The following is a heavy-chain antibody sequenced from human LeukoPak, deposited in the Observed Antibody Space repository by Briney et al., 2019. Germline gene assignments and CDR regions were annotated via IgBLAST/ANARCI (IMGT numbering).Heavy chain of an antibody. Sequence: ASVKVSCKASGYTFTGYYMHWVRQAPGQGLEWMGWINPNSGGTNYAQKFQERVTITRDMSTSTAYMELSSLRSEDTAVYYCAANWNLPIGYMDVWGKGTTVTVSS. V-gene: IGHV1-2*02. CDR2: INPNSGGT. CDR3: AANWNLPIGYMDV. J-gene: IGHJ6*03. D-gene: IGHD1-20*01. CDR1: GYTFTGYY.